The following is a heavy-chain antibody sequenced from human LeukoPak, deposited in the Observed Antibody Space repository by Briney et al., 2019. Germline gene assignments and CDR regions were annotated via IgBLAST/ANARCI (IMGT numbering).Heavy chain of an antibody. J-gene: IGHJ5*02. D-gene: IGHD5-12*01. CDR2: IYADGGGGGT. Sequence: GSLTLSCAVSGVTVSTNYMGWVRQAPGKGLEWVSVIYADGGGGGTYYADSVKGRFTISRDNSRNTLYLQMSNLRADDTAMYYCSRDRSRGYSFTWGQGTLVTVSS. CDR1: GVTVSTNY. CDR3: SRDRSRGYSFT. V-gene: IGHV3-53*01.